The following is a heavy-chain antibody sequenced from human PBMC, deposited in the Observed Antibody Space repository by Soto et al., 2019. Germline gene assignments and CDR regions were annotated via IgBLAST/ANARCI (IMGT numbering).Heavy chain of an antibody. CDR3: AREGSSWYYYYYGMDV. Sequence: HPGGSLRLSCAASGFTLSSYWMSWVRQAPGKGLEWVANIKQDGSEKYYVDSVKGRFTISRDNAKNSLYLQMNSLRAEDTAVYYCAREGSSWYYYYYGMDVWGQGTTVTVSS. V-gene: IGHV3-7*04. D-gene: IGHD6-13*01. CDR2: IKQDGSEK. J-gene: IGHJ6*02. CDR1: GFTLSSYW.